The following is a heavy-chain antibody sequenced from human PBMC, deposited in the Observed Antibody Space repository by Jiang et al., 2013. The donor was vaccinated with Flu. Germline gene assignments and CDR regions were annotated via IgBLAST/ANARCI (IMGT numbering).Heavy chain of an antibody. CDR2: IIPILGVA. J-gene: IGHJ4*02. Sequence: CGAEVKKPGSSVKISCKASGGTFSKYGYSWVRQAPGQGLESMGGIIPILGVANYLQKFQGRVTITADRSTNTAYMELNSLRFEDTAVYFCTRDILEGSRFYHSDYVGPGNPGHRLL. CDR3: TRDILEGSRFYHSDY. V-gene: IGHV1-69*04. D-gene: IGHD3-3*01. CDR1: GGTFSKYG.